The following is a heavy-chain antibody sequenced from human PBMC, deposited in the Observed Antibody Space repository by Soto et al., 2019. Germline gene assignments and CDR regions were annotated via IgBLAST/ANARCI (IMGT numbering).Heavy chain of an antibody. J-gene: IGHJ3*02. CDR3: ASLHYYDSSGYYYVFYRGAFDI. D-gene: IGHD3-22*01. V-gene: IGHV3-30-3*01. Sequence: QVQLVESGGGVVQPGRSLRLSCAASGFTFSSYAMHWVRQAPGKGLEWVAVISYDGSNKYYADSVKGRFTISRDNSKNTLYLQMNSRRAEDTAVYYCASLHYYDSSGYYYVFYRGAFDIWGQGTMVTVSS. CDR2: ISYDGSNK. CDR1: GFTFSSYA.